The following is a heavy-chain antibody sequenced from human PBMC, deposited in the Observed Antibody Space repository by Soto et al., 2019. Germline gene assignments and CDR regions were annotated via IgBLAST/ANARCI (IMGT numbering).Heavy chain of an antibody. CDR3: ARRSRDSSPYAIFDY. Sequence: SETLSLTCTVSGGSISSGGYYWSWIRQHPGKGLEWIGYIYYSGSTNYNPSLKSRVTISVDKSKNQFSPKLSSVTAADTAVYYCARRSRDSSPYAIFDYWGQGTLVTVSS. V-gene: IGHV4-31*03. CDR1: GGSISSGGYY. CDR2: IYYSGST. J-gene: IGHJ4*02. D-gene: IGHD6-13*01.